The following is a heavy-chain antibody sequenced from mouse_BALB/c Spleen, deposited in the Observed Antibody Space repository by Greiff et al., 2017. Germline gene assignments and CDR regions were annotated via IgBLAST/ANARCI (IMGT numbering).Heavy chain of an antibody. CDR1: GFTFSSYA. Sequence: DVHLVESGGGLVKPGGSLKLSCAASGFTFSSYAMSWVRQSPEKRLEWVAEISSGGSYTYYPDTVTGRFTISRDNAKNTLYLEMSSLRSEDTAMYYCARVPLTAFDYWGQGTTLTVSS. J-gene: IGHJ2*01. CDR2: ISSGGSYT. D-gene: IGHD4-1*01. V-gene: IGHV5-9-4*01. CDR3: ARVPLTAFDY.